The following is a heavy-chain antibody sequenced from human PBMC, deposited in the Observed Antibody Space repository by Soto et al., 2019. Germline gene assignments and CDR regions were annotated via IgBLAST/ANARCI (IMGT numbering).Heavy chain of an antibody. CDR2: ISAYNGNT. J-gene: IGHJ6*02. CDR3: ARDLLRYGGGDCYPRYYYGMDF. D-gene: IGHD2-21*02. CDR1: GYTFTSYG. Sequence: ASVKVSCKASGYTFTSYGISWVRQAPGQGLEWMGWISAYNGNTNYAQKLQGRVTMTTDTSTSTAYMELRSLRSDDTAVYYCARDLLRYGGGDCYPRYYYGMDFWGQGTRVTVSS. V-gene: IGHV1-18*01.